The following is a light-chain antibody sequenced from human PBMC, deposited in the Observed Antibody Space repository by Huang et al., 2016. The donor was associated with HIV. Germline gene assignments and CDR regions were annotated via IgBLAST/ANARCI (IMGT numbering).Light chain of an antibody. Sequence: EIVLTQSPATLSLSPGERATLSCRAIQNIISYLAWYQQKPGQAPGLLIYDASKRATGIPARFSGGGSGTGFTLTISSLEPEDFAVYYCQQRSNWPPTFGGGTKVEIK. J-gene: IGKJ4*01. V-gene: IGKV3-11*01. CDR2: DAS. CDR3: QQRSNWPPT. CDR1: QNIISY.